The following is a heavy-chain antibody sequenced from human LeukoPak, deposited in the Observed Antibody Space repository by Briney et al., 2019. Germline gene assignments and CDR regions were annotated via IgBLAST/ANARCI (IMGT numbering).Heavy chain of an antibody. Sequence: GGSLRLSCAASGFSLNKNAMNWVRQAPGKGLEWVAVVIGSNGATDYADSVKGRFTISRDNSKNTLFLQMNSLRAEDTAIYYCAKGAYDFLETAYFDYWGQGALVTVSS. CDR1: GFSLNKNA. J-gene: IGHJ4*02. D-gene: IGHD3-3*01. CDR3: AKGAYDFLETAYFDY. V-gene: IGHV3-23*01. CDR2: VIGSNGAT.